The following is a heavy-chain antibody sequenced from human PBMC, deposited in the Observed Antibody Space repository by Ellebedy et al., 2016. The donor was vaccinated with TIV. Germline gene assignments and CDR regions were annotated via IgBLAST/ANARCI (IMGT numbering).Heavy chain of an antibody. J-gene: IGHJ4*02. CDR1: GLNVFSSYN. CDR2: ITGSSDIT. Sequence: PGGSLRLSCAASGLNVFSSYNMDWVRQTPGKGLEWVSYITGSSDITYYADSVKGRFTISRDHAKNSVYLQMNSLEDEDTAIYYCASGYYGGFYGIDYWGQGTLVTVSS. D-gene: IGHD2-21*01. CDR3: ASGYYGGFYGIDY. V-gene: IGHV3-48*02.